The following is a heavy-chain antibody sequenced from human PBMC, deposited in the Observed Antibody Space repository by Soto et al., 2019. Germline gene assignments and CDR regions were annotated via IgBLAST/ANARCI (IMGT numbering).Heavy chain of an antibody. Sequence: QVQLQESGPGLVKPSETLSLTCTVSGGSISSYYWSWIRQPPGKGLEWIGYIYYSGSTNYNPSLTSRVTISVDTSKNQFSLKLSSVTAADTAVYYCARDGTVTTPARWFDPWGQGTLVTVSS. CDR3: ARDGTVTTPARWFDP. CDR1: GGSISSYY. J-gene: IGHJ5*02. D-gene: IGHD4-17*01. CDR2: IYYSGST. V-gene: IGHV4-59*01.